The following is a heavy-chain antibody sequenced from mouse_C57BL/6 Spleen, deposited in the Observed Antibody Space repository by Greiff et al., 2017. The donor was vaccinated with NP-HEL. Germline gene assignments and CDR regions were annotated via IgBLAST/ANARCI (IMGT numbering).Heavy chain of an antibody. CDR2: ISDGGSYT. CDR1: GFTFSSYA. CDR3: ARGKD. Sequence: EVMLVESGGGLVKPGGSLKLSCAASGFTFSSYAMSWVRQTPEKRLAWVATISDGGSYTYYPDNVKGRFTISRDNAKNNLYLQMSHLKSEDTAMYYCARGKDWGQGTTLTVSS. J-gene: IGHJ2*01. V-gene: IGHV5-4*03.